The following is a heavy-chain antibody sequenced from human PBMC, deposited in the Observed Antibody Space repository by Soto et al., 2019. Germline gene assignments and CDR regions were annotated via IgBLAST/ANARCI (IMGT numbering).Heavy chain of an antibody. J-gene: IGHJ6*02. CDR1: GFTVSDHY. D-gene: IGHD3-22*01. CDR3: ARSSGWRQVVGYKYGLDV. V-gene: IGHV3-11*06. Sequence: QVQLVESGGGLVKPGGSLRLSCAVSGFTVSDHYMTWIRQAPGKGLEWVSYISGSGTYTNYADSVKGRFIISRDIDQNSLLLQINSLRAEDTAVYYCARSSGWRQVVGYKYGLDVWGQGTAVTVSS. CDR2: ISGSGTYT.